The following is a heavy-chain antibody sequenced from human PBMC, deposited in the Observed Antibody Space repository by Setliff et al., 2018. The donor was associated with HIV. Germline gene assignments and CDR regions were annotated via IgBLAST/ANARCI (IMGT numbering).Heavy chain of an antibody. CDR1: GGSISSSNW. V-gene: IGHV4-4*02. J-gene: IGHJ5*02. Sequence: SETLSLTCAVSGGSISSSNWWSWVRQSPGKGLEWIGEIYHSGSTNYNPSLKSRVIISVDKSKNQFSLKLSSVTAADTAMYYCARETRSFGGIDPWGQGTLVTVSS. CDR3: ARETRSFGGIDP. D-gene: IGHD2-15*01. CDR2: IYHSGST.